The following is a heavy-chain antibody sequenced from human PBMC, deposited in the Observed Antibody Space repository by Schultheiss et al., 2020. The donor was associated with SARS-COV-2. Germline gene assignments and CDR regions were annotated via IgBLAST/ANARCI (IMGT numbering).Heavy chain of an antibody. CDR2: ISYDGSNK. CDR3: ASSGSYDGMDV. Sequence: GGSLRLSCAASGFTFSSYGMHWVRQAPGKGLEWVAVISYDGSNKYYADSVKGRFTISRDNSKNTLYLQMNSLRDEDTAVYYCASSGSYDGMDVWGQGTTVTVSS. CDR1: GFTFSSYG. D-gene: IGHD1-26*01. V-gene: IGHV3-30*03. J-gene: IGHJ6*02.